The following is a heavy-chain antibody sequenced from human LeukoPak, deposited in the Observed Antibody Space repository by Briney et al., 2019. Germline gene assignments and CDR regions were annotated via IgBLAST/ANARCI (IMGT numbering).Heavy chain of an antibody. V-gene: IGHV4-31*03. Sequence: PSRTLSLTCTVSGGSISSGGYYWSWIRQHPGKGLEWIGYIYYSGSTYYNPSLKSRVTISVDTSKNQFSLKLSSVTAADTAVYYCARGWFGEFNFDYWGQGTLVTVSS. D-gene: IGHD3-10*01. CDR3: ARGWFGEFNFDY. J-gene: IGHJ4*02. CDR1: GGSISSGGYY. CDR2: IYYSGST.